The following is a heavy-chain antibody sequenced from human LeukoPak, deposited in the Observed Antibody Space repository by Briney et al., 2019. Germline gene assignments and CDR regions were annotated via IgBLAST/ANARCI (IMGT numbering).Heavy chain of an antibody. Sequence: ASVKVSCKASGGTFSSYAISWVRQAPGQGLEWMGGIIPIFGTANYAQKFQGRVTITADESTSTAYMELSSLRSEDTAVYYCARDSAVAARPSHYYYYGMDVWGQGTTVTVSS. CDR2: IIPIFGTA. J-gene: IGHJ6*02. V-gene: IGHV1-69*13. CDR3: ARDSAVAARPSHYYYYGMDV. CDR1: GGTFSSYA. D-gene: IGHD6-6*01.